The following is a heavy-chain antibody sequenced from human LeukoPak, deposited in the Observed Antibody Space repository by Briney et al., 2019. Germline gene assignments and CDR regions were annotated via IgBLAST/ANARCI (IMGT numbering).Heavy chain of an antibody. CDR1: GGSISIGSYS. D-gene: IGHD1-26*01. CDR3: ARGWYSGSYSYYYYYGMDV. CDR2: IYYSGST. Sequence: SETLSLTCAVSGGSISIGSYSWSWIRQPPGQGLEWIGYIYYSGSTNYNPSLKSRVTISVDTSKNQFSLKLSSVTAADTAVYYCARGWYSGSYSYYYYYGMDVWGQGTTVTVSS. V-gene: IGHV4-61*01. J-gene: IGHJ6*02.